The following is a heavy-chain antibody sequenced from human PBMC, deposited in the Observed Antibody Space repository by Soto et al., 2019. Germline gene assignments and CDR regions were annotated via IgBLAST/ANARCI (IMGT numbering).Heavy chain of an antibody. CDR3: ARGRVVVPAGPPRHLDY. D-gene: IGHD2-2*01. CDR1: GCNISGYS. V-gene: IGHV3-21*01. Sequence: GVSLRLSWTASGCNISGYSSNCVLQAKGKGLEWVSSISSTSSYIYYADSVKGRFTISRDNAKNSLYLQMDGLRAEDAAVYYCARGRVVVPAGPPRHLDYWGQGTLVTVSS. J-gene: IGHJ4*02. CDR2: ISSTSSYI.